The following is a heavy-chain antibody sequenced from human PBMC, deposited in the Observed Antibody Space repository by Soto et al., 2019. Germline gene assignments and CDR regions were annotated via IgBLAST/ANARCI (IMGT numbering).Heavy chain of an antibody. Sequence: PGGSLRLSCAASGFTFSNAWMNWVRQAPGKGLEWVGRIKSKTDGGTTDYAAPVKGRFTISRDDPKNTLYLQMNSLKTEDTAVYYCTTDSGYDSSGYDAFDIWGQGTRVTVSS. V-gene: IGHV3-15*07. D-gene: IGHD3-22*01. CDR1: GFTFSNAW. J-gene: IGHJ3*02. CDR2: IKSKTDGGTT. CDR3: TTDSGYDSSGYDAFDI.